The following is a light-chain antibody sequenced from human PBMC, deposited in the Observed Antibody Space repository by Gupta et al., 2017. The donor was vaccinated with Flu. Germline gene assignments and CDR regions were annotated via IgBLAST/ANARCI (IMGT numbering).Light chain of an antibody. CDR3: ASWDDSRSDWV. J-gene: IGLJ3*02. CDR2: RNE. Sequence: SLVPPRPSASGAPGQRVTISCSGSTSNIGNNYIFWYHPRPGKAPKLLIYRNEQRPSGVPDRFSASKSGTSATLAISGLRAEDEADYYCASWDDSRSDWVFGGGTKVTVL. CDR1: TSNIGNNY. V-gene: IGLV1-47*01.